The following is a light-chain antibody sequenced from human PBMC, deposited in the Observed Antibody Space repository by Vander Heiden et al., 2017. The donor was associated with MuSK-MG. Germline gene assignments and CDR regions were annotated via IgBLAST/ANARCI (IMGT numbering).Light chain of an antibody. CDR2: GAS. J-gene: IGKJ1*01. CDR1: QSVSSN. CDR3: QQDNNCPRT. V-gene: IGKV3-15*01. Sequence: ELVMTQSPATLSVSPGERATLSCRASQSVSSNLGWYQQKPGQAPRLLIYGASTRATGIPARFSGSGSGTEFTLTISSLQSEDFAVYYCQQDNNCPRTFGQGTKVEIK.